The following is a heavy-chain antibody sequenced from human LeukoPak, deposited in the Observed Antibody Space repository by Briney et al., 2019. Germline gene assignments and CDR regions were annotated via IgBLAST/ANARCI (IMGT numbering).Heavy chain of an antibody. CDR2: MNPNSGNT. D-gene: IGHD3-22*01. CDR3: ARGFRQGSFFTMIVVVIGYYFDY. Sequence: GASVKVSCKASGYTFTSYDINWVRQATGQGLEWMGWMNPNSGNTGYAQKFQGRVTITRNTSISTAYMELSSLRSEDTAVYYCARGFRQGSFFTMIVVVIGYYFDYWGQGTLVTVSS. CDR1: GYTFTSYD. J-gene: IGHJ4*02. V-gene: IGHV1-8*03.